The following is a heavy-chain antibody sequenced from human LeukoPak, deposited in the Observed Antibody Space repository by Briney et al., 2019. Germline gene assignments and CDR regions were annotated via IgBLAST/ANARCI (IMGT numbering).Heavy chain of an antibody. CDR1: GGSISSYF. D-gene: IGHD4-17*01. J-gene: IGHJ5*02. CDR2: IHASGTT. V-gene: IGHV4-4*07. Sequence: PSETLSLTCSVSGGSISSYFWSWLRQPAGKGLEWIGRIHASGTTIYNPSLTSRVTMSMDTSKNQFSLKLTSVTAADTAVYYCARAHHLDYGDWFDPWGQGILVPVSS. CDR3: ARAHHLDYGDWFDP.